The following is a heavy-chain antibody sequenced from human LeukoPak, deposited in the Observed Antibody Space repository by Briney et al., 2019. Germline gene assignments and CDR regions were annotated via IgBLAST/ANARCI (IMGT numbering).Heavy chain of an antibody. D-gene: IGHD2-2*02. CDR1: GGSISPNY. J-gene: IGHJ2*01. CDR2: IYYSGST. Sequence: SETLSLTCTVSGGSISPNYWSWIRQPPGKGLEWIGYIYYSGSTYYNPSLKSRVTISVDTSKNQFSLKLSSVTAADTAVYYCARGIVVVPAAIRDWYFDLWGRGTLVTVSS. V-gene: IGHV4-59*12. CDR3: ARGIVVVPAAIRDWYFDL.